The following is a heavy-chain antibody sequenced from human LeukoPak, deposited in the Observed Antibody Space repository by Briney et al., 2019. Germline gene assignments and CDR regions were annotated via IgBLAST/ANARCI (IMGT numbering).Heavy chain of an antibody. CDR2: ISYDGSNK. Sequence: PGGSLRLSCAASGFTFSSYGMHWVRQAPGKGLEWVAVISYDGSNKYYADSVKGRFTISRDNSKNTLYLQMDSLRAEDTAVYYCAKDEMATIFYYYYYYMDVWGKGTTVTVSS. D-gene: IGHD5-24*01. CDR3: AKDEMATIFYYYYYYMDV. J-gene: IGHJ6*03. CDR1: GFTFSSYG. V-gene: IGHV3-30*18.